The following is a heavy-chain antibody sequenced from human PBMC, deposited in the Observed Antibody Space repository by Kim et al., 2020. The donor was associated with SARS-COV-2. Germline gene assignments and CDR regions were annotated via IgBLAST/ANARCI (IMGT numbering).Heavy chain of an antibody. CDR1: GGSISTYY. D-gene: IGHD2-8*01. CDR2: FYDTRNT. V-gene: IGHV4-59*13. J-gene: IGHJ4*02. Sequence: SETLSLTCTVSGGSISTYYWTWMRQPPGKGLEWIGFFYDTRNTNYNPSLKSRVTMSVDTSKNQFSLNLTSVTAADTAVYYCAAYNGVYDYNWGQGTLVTV. CDR3: AAYNGVYDYN.